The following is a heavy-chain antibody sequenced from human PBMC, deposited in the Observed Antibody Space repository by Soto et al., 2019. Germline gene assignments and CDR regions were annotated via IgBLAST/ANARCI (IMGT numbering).Heavy chain of an antibody. J-gene: IGHJ4*02. D-gene: IGHD4-17*01. CDR1: GGSISSGDSY. CDR2: IYYSGST. CDR3: ARDFVSYGGNHRFDY. Sequence: SETLSLTCTVSGGSISSGDSYWSWIRQPPGKGLAWIGYIYYSGSTYYNPSLKSRVTISVDTSKNQFSLKLSSVTAADTAVYYCARDFVSYGGNHRFDYWGQGTLVTVSS. V-gene: IGHV4-30-4*01.